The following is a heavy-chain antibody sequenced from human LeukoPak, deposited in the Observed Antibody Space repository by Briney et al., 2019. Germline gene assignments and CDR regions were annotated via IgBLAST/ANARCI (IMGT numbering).Heavy chain of an antibody. CDR2: SNPNSGGT. CDR3: ARDPTVTIFGVVITPSYYFDY. J-gene: IGHJ4*02. V-gene: IGHV1-2*02. D-gene: IGHD3-3*01. CDR1: GYTFTGYY. Sequence: ASVKVSCKASGYTFTGYYMHWVRQAPGQGLEWMGWSNPNSGGTKNTQKFQGRVTITADESTSIAYMELSSLRSEDTAVYYCARDPTVTIFGVVITPSYYFDYWGQGTLVTVSS.